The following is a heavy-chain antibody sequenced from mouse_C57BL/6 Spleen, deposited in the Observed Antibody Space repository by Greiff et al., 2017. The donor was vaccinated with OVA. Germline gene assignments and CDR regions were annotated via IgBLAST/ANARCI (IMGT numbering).Heavy chain of an antibody. V-gene: IGHV6-3*01. CDR2: IRLKSDNYAT. CDR1: GFTFSNYW. J-gene: IGHJ2*01. D-gene: IGHD1-1*01. Sequence: EVKLEESGGGLVQPGGSMKLSCVASGFTFSNYWMNWVRQSPEKGLEWVAQIRLKSDNYATHYAESVKGRFTISRDDSKSSVYLQMNNLRAEDTGIYYCTRYYYGSSHFDYWGQGTTLTVSS. CDR3: TRYYYGSSHFDY.